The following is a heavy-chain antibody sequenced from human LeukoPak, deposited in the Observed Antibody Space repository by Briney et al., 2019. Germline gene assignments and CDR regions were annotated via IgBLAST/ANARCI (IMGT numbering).Heavy chain of an antibody. V-gene: IGHV4-34*01. D-gene: IGHD3-16*01. CDR2: INHSGST. CDR1: GGSFSGYY. CDR3: ARVMIPGAFDI. Sequence: PSETLSLTCAVYGGSFSGYYWSWIRQPPGKGLEWIGEINHSGSTNYNPSLKSRVTISVDTSKNQFSLRLSSVTAADTAVYYCARVMIPGAFDIWGQGTMVTVSS. J-gene: IGHJ3*02.